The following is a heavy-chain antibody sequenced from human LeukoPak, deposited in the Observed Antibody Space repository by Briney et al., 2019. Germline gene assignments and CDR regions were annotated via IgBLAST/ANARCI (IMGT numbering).Heavy chain of an antibody. CDR3: ARHLHSGYGPGSPFDY. D-gene: IGHD5-12*01. CDR2: IFYSGST. J-gene: IGHJ4*02. V-gene: IGHV4-39*01. CDR1: GGSISTSNYY. Sequence: SETLSLTCTVSGGSISTSNYYWGWIRQPPGKGLEWIGNIFYSGSTYYNPSLKSRVTISVDTSKNQFSLKLSSVTAADTAVYYCARHLHSGYGPGSPFDYWGQGTLVTVSS.